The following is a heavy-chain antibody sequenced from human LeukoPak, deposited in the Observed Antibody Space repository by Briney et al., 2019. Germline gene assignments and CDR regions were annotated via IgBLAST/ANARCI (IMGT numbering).Heavy chain of an antibody. CDR2: ISAYNGKT. CDR3: ARDTYDYVWGSYRYTPRDFDY. D-gene: IGHD3-16*02. CDR1: GYTFTSYG. Sequence: ASVKVSCKASGYTFTSYGISWVRQAPGQGLEWMGWISAYNGKTNYAQKLQGRVTMTTDTSTSTAYMELRSLRSDDTAVYYCARDTYDYVWGSYRYTPRDFDYWGQGTLVTVSS. V-gene: IGHV1-18*01. J-gene: IGHJ4*02.